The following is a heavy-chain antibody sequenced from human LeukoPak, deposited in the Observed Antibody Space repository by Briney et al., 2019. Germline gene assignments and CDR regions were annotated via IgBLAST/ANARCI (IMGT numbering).Heavy chain of an antibody. D-gene: IGHD5-18*01. CDR3: AKEGWTSSWILSFDY. V-gene: IGHV3-53*01. CDR1: GFTVSSNY. Sequence: GGSLRLSCAASGFTVSSNYMSWVRQAPGKGLEWVSVIYSGGSTYYADSVKGRFTISRDNSKNTLSLQMSSLRAEDAALYYCAKEGWTSSWILSFDYWGQGTLVTVSS. CDR2: IYSGGST. J-gene: IGHJ4*02.